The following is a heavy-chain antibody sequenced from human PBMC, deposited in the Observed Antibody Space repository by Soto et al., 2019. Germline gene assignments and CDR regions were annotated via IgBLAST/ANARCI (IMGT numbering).Heavy chain of an antibody. Sequence: QVQLVQSGAEVKKPGASVKVSCKASGYTFTSYAMHWVRQAPGQRLEWMGWINAGNGNTKYSQKFQGRVTITRDTCGSTAYKELSSLSSEDTAVYDCDRVAGDNWFDPWGKGTLVTVSS. CDR1: GYTFTSYA. V-gene: IGHV1-3*01. D-gene: IGHD3-10*01. CDR3: DRVAGDNWFDP. J-gene: IGHJ5*02. CDR2: INAGNGNT.